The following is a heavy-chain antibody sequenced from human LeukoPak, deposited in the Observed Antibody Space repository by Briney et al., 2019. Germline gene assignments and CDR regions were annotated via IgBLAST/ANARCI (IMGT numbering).Heavy chain of an antibody. CDR1: GFTFSSYG. V-gene: IGHV3-30*02. D-gene: IGHD3-22*01. Sequence: PGGSLRLSCAASGFTFSSYGMHWVRQGPGKGLEWVAFIRYDGSNKYYADSVKGRFTISRDNSKNTLFLQMNGLRAEDTAVYYCAKSGYYDSSGYYPSPYYYYYMDVWGKGTTVTVSS. J-gene: IGHJ6*03. CDR2: IRYDGSNK. CDR3: AKSGYYDSSGYYPSPYYYYYMDV.